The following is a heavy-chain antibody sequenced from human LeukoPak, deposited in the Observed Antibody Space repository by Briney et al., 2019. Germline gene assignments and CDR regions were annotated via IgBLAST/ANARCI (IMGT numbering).Heavy chain of an antibody. CDR2: IRSNGETT. CDR3: AKGQELDDGVFDS. V-gene: IGHV3-23*01. CDR1: GFTFSTYG. Sequence: GRSLRLSCATSGFTFSTYGIHWVRQAPGKGLEWVSTIRSNGETTYNADSVKGRFTISRDNSKKTLYLQLNSLRVEDTAIYYCAKGQELDDGVFDSWGQGTLVTVSS. J-gene: IGHJ4*02. D-gene: IGHD1-1*01.